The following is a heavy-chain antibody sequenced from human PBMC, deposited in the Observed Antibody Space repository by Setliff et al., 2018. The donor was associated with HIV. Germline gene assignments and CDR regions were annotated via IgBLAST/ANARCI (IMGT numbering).Heavy chain of an antibody. J-gene: IGHJ3*02. CDR3: ARDRGYPDSFNI. V-gene: IGHV3-30*07. CDR1: GFTFSTFA. CDR2: ILYDGSRT. D-gene: IGHD2-15*01. Sequence: GGSLRLSCVASGFTFSTFAMHWVRQAPGKGLEWVSVILYDGSRTYYVDSVKGRFTISRDNSKNTLYLQMNSLTAEDTAVYYCARDRGYPDSFNIWGQGTTVTVSS.